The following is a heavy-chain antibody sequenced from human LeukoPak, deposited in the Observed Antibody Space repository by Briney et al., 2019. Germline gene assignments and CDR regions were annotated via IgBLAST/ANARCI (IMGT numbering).Heavy chain of an antibody. Sequence: ASVKVSCKASGYTFTGYYMHWVRQAPGQGLEWMGWINPNSGGTNYAQKFQGRVTMTRDTSISTAYMELSRLRSDDTAVYYCARGLGLGYCSSTSCYKDYYYYYMDVWGKGTTVTVSS. J-gene: IGHJ6*03. CDR3: ARGLGLGYCSSTSCYKDYYYYYMDV. D-gene: IGHD2-2*02. V-gene: IGHV1-2*02. CDR1: GYTFTGYY. CDR2: INPNSGGT.